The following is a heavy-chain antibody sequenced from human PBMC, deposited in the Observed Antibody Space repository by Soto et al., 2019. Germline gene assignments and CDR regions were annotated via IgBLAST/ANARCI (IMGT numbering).Heavy chain of an antibody. V-gene: IGHV4-61*08. Sequence: SETLSLTCTVSGGSVSSGDYYWSWIRQPPGKGLEWIGYIYYSGSTNYNPSLKSRVSISLDTSKNQFSLRLTSVAAADTAVYYCARIPVDTYMINWFDPWGQGTLVTVSS. CDR1: GGSVSSGDYY. CDR2: IYYSGST. D-gene: IGHD5-18*01. CDR3: ARIPVDTYMINWFDP. J-gene: IGHJ5*02.